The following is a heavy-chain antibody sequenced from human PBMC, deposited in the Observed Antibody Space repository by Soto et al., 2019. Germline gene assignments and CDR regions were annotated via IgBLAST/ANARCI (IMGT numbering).Heavy chain of an antibody. CDR1: GFTFSTYG. CDR2: IWYDGNNK. D-gene: IGHD5-18*01. V-gene: IGHV3-33*01. CDR3: ARVPFTAMGKQMDY. Sequence: QVQLVASGGGVVQPGRSLRLSCVASGFTFSTYGMHWVRQAPGKGLEWVAVIWYDGNNKYYADSVKGRFTISRDNSKNTLYLQMNSPRAEDTAVYYCARVPFTAMGKQMDYWGQGTLVTVSS. J-gene: IGHJ4*02.